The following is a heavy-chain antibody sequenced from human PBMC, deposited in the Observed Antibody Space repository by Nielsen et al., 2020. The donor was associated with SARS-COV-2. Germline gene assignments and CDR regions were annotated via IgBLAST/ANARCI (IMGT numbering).Heavy chain of an antibody. Sequence: VRQAPGKGLEWVANIKQDGSEKYYVDSVKGRFTISRDNAKNSLYLQMNSLRAEDTAVYYCAREGRGITMVRGVIIPNWFDPWGQGTLVTVSS. CDR2: IKQDGSEK. V-gene: IGHV3-7*01. D-gene: IGHD3-10*01. CDR3: AREGRGITMVRGVIIPNWFDP. J-gene: IGHJ5*02.